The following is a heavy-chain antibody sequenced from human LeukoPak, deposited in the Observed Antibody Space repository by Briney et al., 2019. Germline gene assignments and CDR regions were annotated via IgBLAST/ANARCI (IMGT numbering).Heavy chain of an antibody. D-gene: IGHD6-6*01. J-gene: IGHJ4*02. CDR2: INHSGST. CDR3: AREDSSSSVWFDY. CDR1: GGSFSGYY. V-gene: IGHV4-34*01. Sequence: PSETLSLTCAVYGGSFSGYYWSWIRQPPGKGPEWIGEINHSGSTNYNPPLKSRVTISVDTSKNQFSLKLSSVTAADTAVYYCAREDSSSSVWFDYWGQGTLVTVSS.